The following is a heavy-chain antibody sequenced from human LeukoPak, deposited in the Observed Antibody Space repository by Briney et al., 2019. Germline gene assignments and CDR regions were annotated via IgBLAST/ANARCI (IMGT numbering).Heavy chain of an antibody. Sequence: SGTLSLTCAVSGGSISSSNWWSWVRQAPGRGLEWIGEIYHSGSTNYNPSLKSRVTISVDKSKNQFSLKLSSVTAADTAVYYCARKFVSDGDPFDYWGQGTLVTVSS. D-gene: IGHD4-17*01. J-gene: IGHJ4*02. CDR1: GGSISSSNW. V-gene: IGHV4-4*02. CDR2: IYHSGST. CDR3: ARKFVSDGDPFDY.